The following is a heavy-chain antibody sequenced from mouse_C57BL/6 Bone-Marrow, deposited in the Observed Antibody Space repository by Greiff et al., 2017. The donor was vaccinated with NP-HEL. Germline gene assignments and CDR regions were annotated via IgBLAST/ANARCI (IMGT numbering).Heavy chain of an antibody. V-gene: IGHV1-81*01. CDR2: IYPRSGNT. J-gene: IGHJ4*01. CDR3: ARIEWGGMDY. CDR1: GYTFTSYG. D-gene: IGHD1-3*01. Sequence: QVQLQQSGAELARPGAPVKLSCKASGYTFTSYGISWVKQRTGQGLEWIGEIYPRSGNTYYNEKFKGKATLTADKSSSTAYMELRSLTSEDSAVYFCARIEWGGMDYWGQGTSVTVSS.